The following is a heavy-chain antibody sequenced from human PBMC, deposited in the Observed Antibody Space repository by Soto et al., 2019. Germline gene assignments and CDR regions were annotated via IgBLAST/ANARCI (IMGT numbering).Heavy chain of an antibody. CDR3: ARVSLSYYYDSSGYYTR. J-gene: IGHJ4*02. CDR1: GGSISSGLYY. V-gene: IGHV4-31*03. Sequence: SETLSLTCTVSGGSISSGLYYWTWMRQHPGKGLEWIGEINSRGNTYYTPSLKSRVTIAVDTSKNQFSLKVSSVTAADTAVYYCARVSLSYYYDSSGYYTRWGQGTLVTVSS. CDR2: INSRGNT. D-gene: IGHD3-22*01.